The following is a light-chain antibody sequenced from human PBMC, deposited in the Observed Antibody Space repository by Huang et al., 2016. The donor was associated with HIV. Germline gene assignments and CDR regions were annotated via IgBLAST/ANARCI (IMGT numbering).Light chain of an antibody. J-gene: IGKJ5*01. CDR3: MQGTHWPPVT. CDR1: HSLEHSDGNIY. V-gene: IGKV2-30*02. CDR2: KVS. Sequence: DVVMTQSPLLLPVTLGQPAAISCRASHSLEHSDGNIYLNWFHQRPGQSPRRLVYKVSLRDSWVPARFSGGGSGTDFTLTISRVETEDVGIYYCMQGTHWPPVTFGQGTRLEIK.